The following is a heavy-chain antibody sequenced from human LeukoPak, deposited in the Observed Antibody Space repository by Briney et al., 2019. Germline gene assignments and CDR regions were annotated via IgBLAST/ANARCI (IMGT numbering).Heavy chain of an antibody. CDR2: MNPNSGNT. Sequence: GASVKVSCKASGYTFTSYDINWVRQATGQGLEWMGWMNPNSGNTGYAKKFQGRVTITGNTSISTAYMELSSLRSEDTAVYYCARGSSGWYVNWFDPWGQGTLVTVSS. CDR3: ARGSSGWYVNWFDP. CDR1: GYTFTSYD. V-gene: IGHV1-8*03. J-gene: IGHJ5*02. D-gene: IGHD6-19*01.